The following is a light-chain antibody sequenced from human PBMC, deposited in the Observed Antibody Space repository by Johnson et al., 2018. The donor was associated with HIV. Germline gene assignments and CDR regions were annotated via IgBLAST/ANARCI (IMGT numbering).Light chain of an antibody. CDR2: ENN. J-gene: IGLJ1*01. CDR1: SSNIGNNY. Sequence: QAVLTQPPSVSAAPGQKVTISCSGSSSNIGNNYVSWYQQLPGTAPKLLIYENNKRPSGIPDRFSGSKSGTSATLGITGLQTGDEADYYCGTWDSSLSALYV. CDR3: GTWDSSLSALYV. V-gene: IGLV1-51*02.